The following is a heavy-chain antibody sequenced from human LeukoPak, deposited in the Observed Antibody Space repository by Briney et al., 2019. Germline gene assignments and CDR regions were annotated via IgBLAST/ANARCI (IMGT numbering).Heavy chain of an antibody. D-gene: IGHD2-2*02. Sequence: GGSLRLSCAASGFTFSTYSMNWVRQAPGKGLEWVTSISSSSSYIYYADSLKGRFTISRDNAKNSLYLQMNSLRAEDTAVYYCARVRYQLLYGPFDYWGQGTLVTVSS. CDR1: GFTFSTYS. CDR3: ARVRYQLLYGPFDY. V-gene: IGHV3-21*01. J-gene: IGHJ4*02. CDR2: ISSSSSYI.